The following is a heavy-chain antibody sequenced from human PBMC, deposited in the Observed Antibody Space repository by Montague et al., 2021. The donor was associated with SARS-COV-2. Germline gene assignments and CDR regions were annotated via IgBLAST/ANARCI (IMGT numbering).Heavy chain of an antibody. Sequence: PALVKPTQTLTLTCTFSGFSLSTPNVGVAWIRQPPGKALEWLAVIYSNGDKRYSPSLQRRLTITEDTSRNQVVVSLTNVDPLDTATYYCAHLIRYYDIFTGIPFDXWGQGTQVTVSS. V-gene: IGHV2-5*01. CDR2: IYSNGDK. J-gene: IGHJ4*02. D-gene: IGHD3-9*01. CDR1: GFSLSTPNVG. CDR3: AHLIRYYDIFTGIPFDX.